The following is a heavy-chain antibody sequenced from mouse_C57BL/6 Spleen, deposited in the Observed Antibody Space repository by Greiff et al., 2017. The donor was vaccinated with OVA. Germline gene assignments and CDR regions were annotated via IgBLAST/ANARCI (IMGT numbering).Heavy chain of an antibody. V-gene: IGHV3-6*01. CDR1: GYSITSGYY. J-gene: IGHJ3*01. D-gene: IGHD1-1*01. CDR3: ARDHNYSLAY. Sequence: EVQLVESGPGLVKPSQSLSLTCSVTGYSITSGYYWNWIRQFPGNKLEWMGYISYDGSNNYNPSLKNRISITRDTSKNQFFLKLNSVTTEDTATYYCARDHNYSLAYWGQGTLVTVSA. CDR2: ISYDGSN.